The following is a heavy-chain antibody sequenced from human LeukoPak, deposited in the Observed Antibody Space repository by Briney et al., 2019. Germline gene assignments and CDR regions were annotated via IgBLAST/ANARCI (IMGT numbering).Heavy chain of an antibody. D-gene: IGHD6-13*01. V-gene: IGHV1-2*02. CDR1: GYTFTGYY. CDR3: ARRRVGIAAAGTPLNWFDP. J-gene: IGHJ5*02. CDR2: INPNSGGT. Sequence: ASVKVSCKASGYTFTGYYMHWVRQAPGQGLEWMGWINPNSGGTNYAQKFQGRVTMTRGTSISTAYMELSRLRSDDTAVYYCARRRVGIAAAGTPLNWFDPWGQGTLVTVSS.